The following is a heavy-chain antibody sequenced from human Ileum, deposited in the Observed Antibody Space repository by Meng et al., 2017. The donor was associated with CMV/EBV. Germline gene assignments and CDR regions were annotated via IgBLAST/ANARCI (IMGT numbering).Heavy chain of an antibody. Sequence: EWGPVMGKTSGLVYTPWNCLSEDQRSGAYVWAWVSPPTGEGLEWVGSIYYSGHSYYNPSLETRVNILIDTSKKHFSLKLHSVTASDTAMYYYASIPRGGTYVSSYFDLWGQGTLVPVSS. CDR1: SEDQRSGAYV. CDR2: IYYSGHS. J-gene: IGHJ4*02. V-gene: IGHV4-39*07. CDR3: ASIPRGGTYVSSYFDL. D-gene: IGHD1-26*01.